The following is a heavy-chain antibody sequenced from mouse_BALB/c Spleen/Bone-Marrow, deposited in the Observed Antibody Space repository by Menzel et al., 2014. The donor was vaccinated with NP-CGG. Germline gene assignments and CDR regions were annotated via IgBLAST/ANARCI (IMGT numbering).Heavy chain of an antibody. Sequence: QVQLQQSGAELVKPGASVKSSCKASGYTFTSYYMYWVKQRPGQGLEWIGEINPSNGGTNFNEKFKSRATLTVDKSSSTAYMQLSSLTSEDSAVYYCTRLPHWGQGTSVTVSS. D-gene: IGHD5-1*01. J-gene: IGHJ4*01. V-gene: IGHV1S81*02. CDR1: GYTFTSYY. CDR2: INPSNGGT. CDR3: TRLPH.